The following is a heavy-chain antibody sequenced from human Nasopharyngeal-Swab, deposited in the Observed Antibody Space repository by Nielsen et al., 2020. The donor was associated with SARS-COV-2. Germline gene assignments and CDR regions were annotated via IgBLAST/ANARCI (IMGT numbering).Heavy chain of an antibody. Sequence: GESLKISCKGSGYSSSSYWIGWVRQMPGKGLEWMGIMYLRDSDTRYSPSFQGQVTISADKSISTAYLQWSSLKASDTAMYYCATAYNGNYYWDYWGQGTLVTVSS. CDR1: GYSSSSYW. J-gene: IGHJ4*02. V-gene: IGHV5-51*01. CDR3: ATAYNGNYYWDY. CDR2: MYLRDSDT. D-gene: IGHD1-7*01.